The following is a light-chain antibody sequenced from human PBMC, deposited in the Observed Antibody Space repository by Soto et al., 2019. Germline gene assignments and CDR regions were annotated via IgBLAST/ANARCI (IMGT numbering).Light chain of an antibody. CDR1: QSISSY. V-gene: IGKV1-39*01. CDR3: QQSYSTPHT. CDR2: AAS. J-gene: IGKJ5*01. Sequence: DIQMTQSPSSLSASVGDRVTITCRASQSISSYLNCYQQKPGKAPKLLIYAASSLQSGVPSRFSGSGSGTDFTLTISSLQPEDFATYYCQQSYSTPHTFGQGRRLENK.